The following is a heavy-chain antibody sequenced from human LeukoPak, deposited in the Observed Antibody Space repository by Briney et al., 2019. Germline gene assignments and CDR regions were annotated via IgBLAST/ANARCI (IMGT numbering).Heavy chain of an antibody. CDR3: ARDLGYGDFYFDY. V-gene: IGHV3-53*01. D-gene: IGHD4-17*01. CDR2: IYSGGST. J-gene: IGHJ4*02. CDR1: GFTVSSNY. Sequence: GGSLRLSCAASGFTVSSNYMSWVRQAPGKGLEWVSVIYSGGSTYYADSVKGRFTISRDNSKNTLYPQMNSLRAEDTAVYYCARDLGYGDFYFDYWGQGTLVTVSS.